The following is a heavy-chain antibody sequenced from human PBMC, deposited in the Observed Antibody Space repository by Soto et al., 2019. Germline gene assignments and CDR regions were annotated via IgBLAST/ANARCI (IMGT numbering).Heavy chain of an antibody. Sequence: QVQLQESGPGLVKPSGTLSLTCTVSGASISSYYWSWIRQPPGKGLEWIGCIYYSGSTHYNPSLKSRVTISVDTSKNQFSLKVSSVTAADTAVYYCARHPPGYCSGGSCYSPYYSDYWGQGTLVTVSS. D-gene: IGHD2-15*01. J-gene: IGHJ4*02. V-gene: IGHV4-59*08. CDR2: IYYSGST. CDR3: ARHPPGYCSGGSCYSPYYSDY. CDR1: GASISSYY.